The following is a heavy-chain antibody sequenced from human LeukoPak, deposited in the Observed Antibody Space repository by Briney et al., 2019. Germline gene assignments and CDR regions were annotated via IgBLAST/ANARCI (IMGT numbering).Heavy chain of an antibody. CDR1: GFTVSSNY. V-gene: IGHV3-66*01. CDR2: IYSGGST. J-gene: IGHJ4*02. Sequence: PGGSLRLSCAASGFTVSSNYMSWVRQALGKGLEWVSVIYSGGSTYYADSVKGRFTISRDNAKNSLYLQMNSLRAEDTAVYYCARDTYNWNDVGWDYWGQGTLVTVSS. CDR3: ARDTYNWNDVGWDY. D-gene: IGHD1-20*01.